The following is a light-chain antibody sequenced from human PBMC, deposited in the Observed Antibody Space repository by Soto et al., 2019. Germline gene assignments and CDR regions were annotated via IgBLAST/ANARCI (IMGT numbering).Light chain of an antibody. V-gene: IGLV2-14*01. Sequence: QSALTQPASVSGSPGQSITISCTATSSDVGGYNYVSWYQQHPGKAPKLMIYDVSNRPSVVSNRFSGSKSGNTASLTISGLQAEDEADYYCSSYTSSGTVFGGGTKLTVL. CDR1: SSDVGGYNY. J-gene: IGLJ2*01. CDR3: SSYTSSGTV. CDR2: DVS.